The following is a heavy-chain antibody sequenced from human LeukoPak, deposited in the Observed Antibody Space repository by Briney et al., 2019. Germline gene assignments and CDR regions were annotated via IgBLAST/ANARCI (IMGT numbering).Heavy chain of an antibody. D-gene: IGHD1-7*01. J-gene: IGHJ4*02. V-gene: IGHV3-48*02. Sequence: GGSLRLSCAASGFTFSSNSMNWVRQAPGKGLEWVSYISSSTTIYYADSVKGRFTISRDNAKNSLHLQMNSLRDEDTAVYYCAREGLELLWGQGTLVTVSS. CDR3: AREGLELL. CDR1: GFTFSSNS. CDR2: ISSSTTI.